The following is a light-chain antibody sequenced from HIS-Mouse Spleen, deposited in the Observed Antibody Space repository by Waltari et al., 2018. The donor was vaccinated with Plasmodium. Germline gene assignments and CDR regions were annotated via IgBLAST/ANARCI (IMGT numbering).Light chain of an antibody. V-gene: IGKV1-27*01. Sequence: DIQMTQSPSSLSASVGHRFTITCRSSQGISNYLAWYQQKPGKVPKLLIYAASTLQSGVPSRFSGSGSGTDFTLTISSLQPEDVATYYCQKYNSAPWTFGQGTKVEIK. CDR2: AAS. CDR1: QGISNY. J-gene: IGKJ1*01. CDR3: QKYNSAPWT.